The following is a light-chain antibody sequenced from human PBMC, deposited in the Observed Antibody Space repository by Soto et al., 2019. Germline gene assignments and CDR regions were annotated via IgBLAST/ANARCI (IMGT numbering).Light chain of an antibody. V-gene: IGKV3-11*01. Sequence: EIVLTQSPATLSLSPGERATLSCRASQSISSYLAWYQQKPGQAPRLLIYDASNRATGIPARFSGSGSGTDFTLTISSLEPEDLAVYYCQQRSNWPATFGQGTKVEIK. CDR2: DAS. CDR1: QSISSY. CDR3: QQRSNWPAT. J-gene: IGKJ1*01.